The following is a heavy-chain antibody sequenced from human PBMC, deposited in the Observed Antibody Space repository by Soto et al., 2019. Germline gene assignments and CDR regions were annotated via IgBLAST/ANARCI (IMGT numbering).Heavy chain of an antibody. Sequence: GGSLRLSCAASGFTFSSYTMSWVRQAPGKGLEWVSFISGSGDNIYYAESVKGRFTISRDNSKNTLYLQMNGLRAEDTAVYYCAKDELLVAGTVYYYGMDVWGQGTTVTVSS. J-gene: IGHJ6*02. V-gene: IGHV3-23*01. CDR2: ISGSGDNI. CDR1: GFTFSSYT. CDR3: AKDELLVAGTVYYYGMDV. D-gene: IGHD6-19*01.